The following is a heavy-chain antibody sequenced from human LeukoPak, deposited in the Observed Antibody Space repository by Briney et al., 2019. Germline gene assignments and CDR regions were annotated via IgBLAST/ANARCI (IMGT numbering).Heavy chain of an antibody. CDR2: INWNGGST. J-gene: IGHJ4*02. D-gene: IGHD3-22*01. V-gene: IGHV3-20*04. Sequence: GSLRLSCAASGFTFDDYGMSWVRQAPGKGLEWVSGINWNGGSTGYADSVKGRFTISRDNAKNYLYLQMNSPRAEDTALYYCARAHDYYDSSGTYFDYWGQGTLVTVSS. CDR3: ARAHDYYDSSGTYFDY. CDR1: GFTFDDYG.